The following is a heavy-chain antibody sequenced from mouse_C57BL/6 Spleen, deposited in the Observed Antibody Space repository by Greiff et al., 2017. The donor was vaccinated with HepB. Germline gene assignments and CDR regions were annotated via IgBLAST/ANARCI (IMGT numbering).Heavy chain of an antibody. CDR2: ISYDGSN. Sequence: ESGPGLVKPSQSLSLTCSVTGYSITSGYYWNWIRQFPGNKLEWMGYISYDGSNNYNPSLKNRISITRDTSKNQFFLKLNSVTTEDTATYYCAREGELGRDYFDYWGQGTTLTVSS. CDR1: GYSITSGYY. V-gene: IGHV3-6*01. D-gene: IGHD4-1*01. J-gene: IGHJ2*01. CDR3: AREGELGRDYFDY.